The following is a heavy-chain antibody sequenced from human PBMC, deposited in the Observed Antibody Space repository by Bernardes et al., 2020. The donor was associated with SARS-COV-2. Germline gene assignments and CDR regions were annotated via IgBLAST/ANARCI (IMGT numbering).Heavy chain of an antibody. CDR2: MNPSSGNA. Sequence: ASVKVSCEASGYTFIDDDINWVRQAPGQGLEWMGWMNPSSGNAGYAPNFQGRVTMARDTPTNTAYMELSSLRYEDTAVYFCARGSKYLYGSKHFDFWGRGTLVTVS. J-gene: IGHJ4*02. CDR3: ARGSKYLYGSKHFDF. CDR1: GYTFIDDD. V-gene: IGHV1-8*01. D-gene: IGHD3-10*01.